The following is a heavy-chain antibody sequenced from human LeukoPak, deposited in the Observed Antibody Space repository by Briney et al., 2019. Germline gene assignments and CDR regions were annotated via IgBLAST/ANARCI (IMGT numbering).Heavy chain of an antibody. D-gene: IGHD3-9*01. CDR2: INPNSGST. J-gene: IGHJ4*02. Sequence: GASVKVSCKASGYTFTGYYMHWVRQAPGQGLEWMGWINPNSGSTNYAQKFQGRVTITRDTSIRTDYMELRMLRSDDTAVYYCARAVLRYFDWLSPNDYWGQGTLVTVSS. V-gene: IGHV1-2*02. CDR1: GYTFTGYY. CDR3: ARAVLRYFDWLSPNDY.